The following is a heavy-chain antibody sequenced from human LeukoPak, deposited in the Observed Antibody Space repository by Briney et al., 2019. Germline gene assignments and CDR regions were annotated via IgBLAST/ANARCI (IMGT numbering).Heavy chain of an antibody. D-gene: IGHD3-16*02. V-gene: IGHV4-39*07. CDR1: GGSISSSSYY. CDR2: IYYSGST. J-gene: IGHJ4*02. CDR3: AREYVWGSSRYLDY. Sequence: SETLSLTCTVSGGSISSSSYYWGWIRQPPGKGLEWIGSIYYSGSTYYNPSLKSRVTISVDTSKNQFSLKLSSVTAADTAVYYCAREYVWGSSRYLDYWGQGTLVTVS.